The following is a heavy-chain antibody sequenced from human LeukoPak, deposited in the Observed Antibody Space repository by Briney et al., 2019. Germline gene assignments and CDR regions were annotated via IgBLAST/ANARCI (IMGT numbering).Heavy chain of an antibody. CDR3: ARDVPSHYYDSSGQPLGY. Sequence: ASVKVSCKASGYTFTSYGISWVRQAPGQGLEWMGGISAYNGNTNYAQKLQGRVTMTTDKSTSTAYMELRSLRSDDTAVYYCARDVPSHYYDSSGQPLGYWGQGTLVTVSS. CDR1: GYTFTSYG. D-gene: IGHD3-22*01. V-gene: IGHV1-18*01. J-gene: IGHJ4*02. CDR2: ISAYNGNT.